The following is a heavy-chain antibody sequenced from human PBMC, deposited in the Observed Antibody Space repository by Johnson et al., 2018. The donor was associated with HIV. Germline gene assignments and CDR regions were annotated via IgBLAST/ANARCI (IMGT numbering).Heavy chain of an antibody. J-gene: IGHJ3*01. CDR2: ISYDGTKK. CDR3: ARVGAFEVRDLYYYDSSASNDAFDV. CDR1: QFTFSNFG. Sequence: QVQLVESGGGLVQPGGSLRLSCAASQFTFSNFGMHWVRQAPGKGLEWVAVISYDGTKKYYADSVKGRFTISRDNSKNPLYLQMNSLKAKDTAFYYCARVGAFEVRDLYYYDSSASNDAFDVWGQGTMVTVSS. D-gene: IGHD3-22*01. V-gene: IGHV3-30*03.